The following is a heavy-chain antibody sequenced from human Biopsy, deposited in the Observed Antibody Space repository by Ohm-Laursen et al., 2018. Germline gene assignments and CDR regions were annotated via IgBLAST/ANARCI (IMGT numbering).Heavy chain of an antibody. CDR2: ISNSGNT. CDR1: GDSINSSY. J-gene: IGHJ4*02. CDR3: ARRGSGGRSFDY. Sequence: SETLSLTCTVSGDSINSSYWSWIRQAPGKGLEWIGFISNSGNTNYNPSLKSRVTISADTSKNQFSLKLGSVTVADTAVFYCARRGSGGRSFDYWGPGSLVTVSS. D-gene: IGHD2-15*01. V-gene: IGHV4-59*08.